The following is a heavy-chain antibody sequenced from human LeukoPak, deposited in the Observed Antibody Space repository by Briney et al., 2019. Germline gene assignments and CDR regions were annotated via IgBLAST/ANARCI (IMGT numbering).Heavy chain of an antibody. CDR1: GYSFTSHW. Sequence: GESLKISCKGSGYSFTSHWTSWVRQMPGKGLEWMGRIDPSDSYTNYSPSFQGHVTISADKSISTAYLQWSSLKASDTAMYYCARLGDDCSSTSCPDYWGQGTLVTVSS. CDR3: ARLGDDCSSTSCPDY. D-gene: IGHD2-2*01. CDR2: IDPSDSYT. J-gene: IGHJ4*02. V-gene: IGHV5-10-1*01.